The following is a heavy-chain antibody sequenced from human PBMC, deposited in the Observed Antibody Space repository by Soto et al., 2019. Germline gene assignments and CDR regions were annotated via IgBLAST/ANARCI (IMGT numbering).Heavy chain of an antibody. CDR2: IYHSGNT. D-gene: IGHD5-18*01. V-gene: IGHV4-39*07. CDR3: ARAREPEYSSAIFFDI. Sequence: SETLSLTCSVSGDSIGSSTNYWGWIRQPPGKGLEWIGTIYHSGNTYYNPTLKSRVAISVDMSKNQFSLRLNSVTDEDTAVYYCARAREPEYSSAIFFDIWGQGALVTVSS. CDR1: GDSIGSSTNY. J-gene: IGHJ4*02.